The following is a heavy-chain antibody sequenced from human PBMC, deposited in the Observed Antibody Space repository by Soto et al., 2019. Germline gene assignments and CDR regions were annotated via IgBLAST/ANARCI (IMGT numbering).Heavy chain of an antibody. Sequence: SETLSLTCAVSGDSVSSNNYWTWVRQPPREGLEWIGEISHSGSAIYNPSLESRVTISLDKSRNHFSLILSSVTAADTAVYYCARNRAYSQGDWGQGTLVPVSS. J-gene: IGHJ4*02. CDR3: ARNRAYSQGD. D-gene: IGHD5-18*01. CDR1: GDSVSSNNY. CDR2: ISHSGSA. V-gene: IGHV4-4*02.